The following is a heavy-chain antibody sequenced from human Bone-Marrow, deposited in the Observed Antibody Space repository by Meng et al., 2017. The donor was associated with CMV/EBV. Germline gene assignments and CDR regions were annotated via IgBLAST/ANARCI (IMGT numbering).Heavy chain of an antibody. Sequence: ASVKVSCKASGYTFTSYGIRWVRQAPGQGLEWMGWISAYNGNTNYAQKLQGRVTMTTDTSTSTAYMELRSLRSDDTSVYYRARDARAGYECWSGYRPYYYYYGMDVWGQGTTVTVSS. D-gene: IGHD3-3*01. J-gene: IGHJ6*02. CDR2: ISAYNGNT. CDR1: GYTFTSYG. CDR3: ARDARAGYECWSGYRPYYYYYGMDV. V-gene: IGHV1-18*01.